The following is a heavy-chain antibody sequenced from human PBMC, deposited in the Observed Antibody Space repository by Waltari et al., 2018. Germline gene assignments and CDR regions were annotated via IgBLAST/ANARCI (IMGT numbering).Heavy chain of an antibody. CDR1: GGSISSSSYY. J-gene: IGHJ4*02. CDR3: ASSYSSGWYSTFDY. D-gene: IGHD6-19*01. Sequence: QLQLQESGPGLVKPSETLSLTCTVSGGSISSSSYYWGWLRQPPGKGLGWIGSIYYSGSTYYNPSLKSRVTISVDTSKNQFSLKLSSVTAADTAVYYCASSYSSGWYSTFDYWGQGTLVTVSS. V-gene: IGHV4-39*01. CDR2: IYYSGST.